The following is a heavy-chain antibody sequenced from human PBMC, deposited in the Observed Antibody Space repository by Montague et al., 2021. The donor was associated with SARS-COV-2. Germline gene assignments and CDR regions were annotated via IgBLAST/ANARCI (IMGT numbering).Heavy chain of an antibody. D-gene: IGHD6-6*01. CDR1: GGSISSSNW. Sequence: LSLTCAVSGGSISSSNWWSWVRRPPGKGLEWIGEIFHSGNTNYNPSLKSRVTISIDKSKNQFSLKLRSVTAADTAIYLCAGSSIAGRQHWFDPWGQGSLVTVSS. V-gene: IGHV4-4*01. J-gene: IGHJ5*02. CDR2: IFHSGNT. CDR3: AGSSIAGRQHWFDP.